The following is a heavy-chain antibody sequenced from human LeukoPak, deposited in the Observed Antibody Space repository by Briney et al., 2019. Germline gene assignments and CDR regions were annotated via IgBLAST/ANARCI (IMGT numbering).Heavy chain of an antibody. CDR1: GYTLTDHC. D-gene: IGHD1-1*01. CDR2: LNPKTGGT. CDR3: ARVAGNSFSWFDL. Sequence: ASVNVSCKASGYTLTDHCKQWVRQAPGQGLEWMGWLNPKTGGTNYAQTFQGRVTMTRDTSISTAYMYLSRLTSDDTAVYYFARVAGNSFSWFDLWARGPLLTVSS. V-gene: IGHV1-2*02. J-gene: IGHJ5*02.